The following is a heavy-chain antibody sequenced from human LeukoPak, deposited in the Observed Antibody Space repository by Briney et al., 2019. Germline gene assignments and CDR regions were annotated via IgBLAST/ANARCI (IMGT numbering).Heavy chain of an antibody. Sequence: GASVRVYCKASGYTFTSYYMHWVRQAPGQGLEWVGIINPSGGSTSYAQKFQGRVTMTRDMSTSTVYMELSSLRSEDTAVYYCARDPSTSSLDYWGQGTLVTVSS. CDR2: INPSGGST. V-gene: IGHV1-46*01. CDR1: GYTFTSYY. J-gene: IGHJ4*02. CDR3: ARDPSTSSLDY. D-gene: IGHD2-2*01.